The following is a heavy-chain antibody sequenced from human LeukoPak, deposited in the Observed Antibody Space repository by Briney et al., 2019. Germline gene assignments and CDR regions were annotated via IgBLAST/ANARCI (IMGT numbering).Heavy chain of an antibody. V-gene: IGHV3-74*01. Sequence: GGSLRLSCAASGFTFSSYWMHWVRQAPGKGPVWVSRINGDGSDTSHADSAKGRFTISRGNAKNTLYLQMNSLRAEDTAVYYCAWGATTLDYWGQGTLVTVSS. CDR2: INGDGSDT. D-gene: IGHD1-26*01. J-gene: IGHJ4*02. CDR1: GFTFSSYW. CDR3: AWGATTLDY.